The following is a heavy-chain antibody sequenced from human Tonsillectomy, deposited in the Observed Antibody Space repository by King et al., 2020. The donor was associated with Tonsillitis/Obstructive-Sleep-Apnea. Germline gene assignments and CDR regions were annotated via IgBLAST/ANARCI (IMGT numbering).Heavy chain of an antibody. CDR3: AKYGTGTDNAFDI. CDR1: GFTLRSHW. CDR2: IKEYGSAK. Sequence: VQLVESGGDLVQPGGSLRLSCVASGFTLRSHWMSWVRQAPGKGLEWVANIKEYGSAKYYVDSVKGRFTISRDNAENSLWLQMNNLRAEDSAVYYCAKYGTGTDNAFDIWGQGTMVTVSS. V-gene: IGHV3-7*02. J-gene: IGHJ3*02. D-gene: IGHD1-7*01.